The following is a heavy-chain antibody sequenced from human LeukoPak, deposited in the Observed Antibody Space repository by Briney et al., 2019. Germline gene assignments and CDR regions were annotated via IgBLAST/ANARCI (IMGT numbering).Heavy chain of an antibody. J-gene: IGHJ4*02. CDR3: AKDRDLLALVGAIFDY. Sequence: GGSLRLSCAASGFTFSSYGMHWVRQAPGKGLEWVAFIRYDGSNKYYADSVKGRFTISRDNSKNTLYLQMNSLRAEDTAVYYCAKDRDLLALVGAIFDYWGQGTLVTVSS. CDR1: GFTFSSYG. D-gene: IGHD1-26*01. V-gene: IGHV3-30*02. CDR2: IRYDGSNK.